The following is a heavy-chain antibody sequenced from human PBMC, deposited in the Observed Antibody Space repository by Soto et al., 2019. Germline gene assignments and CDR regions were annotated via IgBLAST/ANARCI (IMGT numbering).Heavy chain of an antibody. D-gene: IGHD6-19*01. CDR1: GGSFSGYY. Sequence: SETLSLTCAVYGGSFSGYYWSWIRQPPGKGLEWIGEINHSGSTNYNPSLKSRVTISVDTSKNQFSLKLSSVTAADTAVYYCARQLQWLVAWFDPWGQGNLVTVSS. V-gene: IGHV4-34*01. CDR2: INHSGST. J-gene: IGHJ5*02. CDR3: ARQLQWLVAWFDP.